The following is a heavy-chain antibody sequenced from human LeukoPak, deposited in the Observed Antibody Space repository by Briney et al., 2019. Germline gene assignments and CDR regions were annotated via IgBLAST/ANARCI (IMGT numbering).Heavy chain of an antibody. CDR2: IKSDGSET. CDR3: ASDRVFYGLDV. CDR1: GFTFSSYW. J-gene: IGHJ6*02. Sequence: GGSLRLSCAASGFTFSSYWMHWVRQAPGKGLMWVSRIKSDGSETSYADSVKGRFTISRDNARNTLYLQMSSLRPVDTAIYYCASDRVFYGLDVWGQGTTVTVSS. V-gene: IGHV3-74*01.